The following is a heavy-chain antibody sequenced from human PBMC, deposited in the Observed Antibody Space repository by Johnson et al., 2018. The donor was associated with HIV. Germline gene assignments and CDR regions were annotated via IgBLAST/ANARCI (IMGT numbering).Heavy chain of an antibody. V-gene: IGHV3-13*01. CDR1: GFTFSSYD. Sequence: VRLVETGGGLVQPGGSLRLSCAASGFTFSSYDMHWVRQATGKGLEWVSAIGTAGDTYYPGSVKGRFTISRENAKNYLYLQMNSLRAGDTAVYYCARARDSWSSSWLSRDNAFDIWGQGTMVTVSS. CDR2: IGTAGDT. D-gene: IGHD6-13*01. CDR3: ARARDSWSSSWLSRDNAFDI. J-gene: IGHJ3*02.